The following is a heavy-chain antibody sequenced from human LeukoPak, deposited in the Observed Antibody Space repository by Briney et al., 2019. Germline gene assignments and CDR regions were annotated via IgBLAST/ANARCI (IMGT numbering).Heavy chain of an antibody. CDR2: ISYDGSNK. Sequence: GGSLRLSCAASGFTFSSYAMHWVRQAPGKGLEWVAVISYDGSNKYYADSVKGRFTISRDNSKNTLYLQMNSLRAEDTAVYYCAKDYYGSGSYYNDPDYYYYYYMDVWGKGTTVTVSS. D-gene: IGHD3-10*01. V-gene: IGHV3-30*04. CDR3: AKDYYGSGSYYNDPDYYYYYYMDV. J-gene: IGHJ6*03. CDR1: GFTFSSYA.